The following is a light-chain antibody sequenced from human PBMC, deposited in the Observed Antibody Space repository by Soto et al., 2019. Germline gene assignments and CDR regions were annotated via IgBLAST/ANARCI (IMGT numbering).Light chain of an antibody. J-gene: IGKJ4*01. CDR2: SAS. CDR3: QQYDNWPPLT. V-gene: IGKV3-15*01. CDR1: QSVSGK. Sequence: EIVMTQSPATLSVSPGERVTLSCRASQSVSGKLAWYQQRPGQAPRLLIYSASTRATGIPARFSGSGSGTEFTLTISRLQSEDFAVYYCQQYDNWPPLTFGGGTKVEIK.